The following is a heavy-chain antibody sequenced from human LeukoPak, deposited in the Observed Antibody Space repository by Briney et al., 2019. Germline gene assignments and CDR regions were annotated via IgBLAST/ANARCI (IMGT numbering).Heavy chain of an antibody. J-gene: IGHJ4*02. Sequence: GGSLSLSCAASGFTVSSNYMSWVRQAPGKGLEWVSVIYSGGSTYYADSVKGRFTISRDNSKNTLYLQMNSLRAEDTVVYYCARDGDDYGDYGDYWGQGTLVTVSS. D-gene: IGHD4-17*01. CDR1: GFTVSSNY. CDR2: IYSGGST. CDR3: ARDGDDYGDYGDY. V-gene: IGHV3-66*01.